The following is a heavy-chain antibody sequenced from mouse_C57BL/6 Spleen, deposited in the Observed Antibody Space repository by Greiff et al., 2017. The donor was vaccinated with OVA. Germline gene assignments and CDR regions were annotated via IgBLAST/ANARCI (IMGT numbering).Heavy chain of an antibody. CDR2: IYPGDGDT. CDR1: GYAFSSSW. J-gene: IGHJ2*01. CDR3: ARSPYDYDYY. D-gene: IGHD2-4*01. Sequence: VQLQQSGPELVKPGASVKISCKASGYAFSSSWMNWVKQRPGKGLEWIGRIYPGDGDTNYNGKFKGKATLTADKSSSTAYMQLSSLTSEDSAVYFCARSPYDYDYYWGQGTTLTVSS. V-gene: IGHV1-82*01.